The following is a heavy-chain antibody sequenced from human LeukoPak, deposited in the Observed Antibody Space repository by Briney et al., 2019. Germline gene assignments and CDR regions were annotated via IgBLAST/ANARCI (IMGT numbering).Heavy chain of an antibody. CDR2: IWYDGSNK. CDR1: GFTFSSYG. J-gene: IGHJ4*02. Sequence: GRSLRLSCAASGFTFSSYGMHWVRQAPGKGLEWVAVIWYDGSNKYYADSVKGRFTISRDNSKNTLYLQMNSLRAEDTAVYYCASKSSPTGGYWGQGTLITVSS. CDR3: ASKSSPTGGY. V-gene: IGHV3-33*01. D-gene: IGHD2-2*01.